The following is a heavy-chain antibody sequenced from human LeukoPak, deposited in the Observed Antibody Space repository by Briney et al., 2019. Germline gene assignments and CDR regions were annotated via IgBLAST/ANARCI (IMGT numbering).Heavy chain of an antibody. CDR2: VWANGNTK. V-gene: IGHV3-33*08. J-gene: IGHJ4*02. D-gene: IGHD2-2*01. CDR3: TRDDPSRAFDY. CDR1: RSMFSGYG. Sequence: GGSQRLSCEVSRSMFSGYGMHWVRQAPGKGLEWVAVVWANGNTKYYADSVKGRFTISRDNSKNTLHLQIDSLRAEDTAMYYCTRDDPSRAFDYWGQGTLVTVSS.